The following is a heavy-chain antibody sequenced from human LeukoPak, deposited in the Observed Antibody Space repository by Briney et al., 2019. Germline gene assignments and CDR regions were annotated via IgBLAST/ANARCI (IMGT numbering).Heavy chain of an antibody. J-gene: IGHJ4*02. CDR1: GGSIGSYY. CDR2: IYYSGST. CDR3: ARRGIAAAHGY. V-gene: IGHV4-59*08. D-gene: IGHD6-13*01. Sequence: SETLSLTCTVSGGSIGSYYWSWIRQPPGKGLEWIGYIYYSGSTNYNPSLKSRVTISVDTSKNQFSLKLSSVTAADTAVYYCARRGIAAAHGYWGQGTLVTVSS.